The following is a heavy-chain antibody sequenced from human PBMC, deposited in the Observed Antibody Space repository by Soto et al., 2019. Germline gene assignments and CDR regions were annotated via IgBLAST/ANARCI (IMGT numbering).Heavy chain of an antibody. Sequence: EMQLVESGGGLVQPGRSLRLSCAASGFTFDDYAMHWVRQAPGKGLEWVSGISWNSGSIGYADTVKGRFTISRDNAKNSLYLQMNSLRPEDTALYFCAKAYMWGGTEWETSFDSWGQGTLVTVSS. J-gene: IGHJ4*02. CDR3: AKAYMWGGTEWETSFDS. D-gene: IGHD1-26*01. CDR2: ISWNSGSI. CDR1: GFTFDDYA. V-gene: IGHV3-9*01.